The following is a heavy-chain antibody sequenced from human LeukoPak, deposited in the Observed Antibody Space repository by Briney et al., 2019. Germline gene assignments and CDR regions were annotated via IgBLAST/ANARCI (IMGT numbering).Heavy chain of an antibody. D-gene: IGHD6-19*01. CDR1: GFTLSSYG. V-gene: IGHV3-30*19. CDR3: ARDWGASGWYNWFDP. J-gene: IGHJ5*02. Sequence: GGFLRLSCATSGFTLSSYGMHWVRQAPGKGLEWVAIIAHDGVNKYYTDSVKGRFTISRENSRNTLYLQMNSLRPEDTAVYYCARDWGASGWYNWFDPWGQGTLVTVSS. CDR2: IAHDGVNK.